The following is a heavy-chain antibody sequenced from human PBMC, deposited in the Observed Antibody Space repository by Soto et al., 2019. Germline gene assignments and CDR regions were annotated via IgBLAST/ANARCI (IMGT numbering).Heavy chain of an antibody. CDR2: ISGSGNTI. D-gene: IGHD3-3*01. CDR3: AKVGYDTFGYYLRSFDC. V-gene: IGHV3-23*01. CDR1: GFTFSTNA. Sequence: EVQLLESGGGLVQPGGSLRLSCAASGFTFSTNAMSWVRQAPGMGLEFVSLISGSGNTIYYADSVKGRFTISRDNSKNTLSLQMNSLRAEGTAVYYCAKVGYDTFGYYLRSFDCWGQGTLVTVSS. J-gene: IGHJ4*02.